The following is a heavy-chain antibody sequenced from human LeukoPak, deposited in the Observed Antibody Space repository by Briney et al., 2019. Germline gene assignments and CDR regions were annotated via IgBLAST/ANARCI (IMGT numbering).Heavy chain of an antibody. Sequence: KPSETLALTCTVSGGSISSYYWNWIRQPPGRGLEWIGYIYYSGTTNYNPSLKGRLTMSVDTSKNQFSLKVSSVTAADTAVYYWARGTMAAAGKGVDYWGQGPLVTVSS. D-gene: IGHD6-13*01. J-gene: IGHJ4*02. V-gene: IGHV4-59*01. CDR3: ARGTMAAAGKGVDY. CDR1: GGSISSYY. CDR2: IYYSGTT.